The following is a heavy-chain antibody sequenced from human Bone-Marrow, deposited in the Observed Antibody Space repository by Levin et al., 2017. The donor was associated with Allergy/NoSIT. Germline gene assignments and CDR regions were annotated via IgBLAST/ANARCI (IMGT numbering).Heavy chain of an antibody. D-gene: IGHD2-15*01. CDR2: ISGSGGST. J-gene: IGHJ4*02. CDR1: GFTFSSYA. CDR3: AKFFGLSVVVVVAAPLDY. Sequence: GGSLRLSCAASGFTFSSYAMSWVRQAPGKGLEWVSAISGSGGSTYYADSVKGRFTISRDNSKNTLYLQMNSLRAEDTAVYYCAKFFGLSVVVVVAAPLDYWGQGTLVTVSS. V-gene: IGHV3-23*01.